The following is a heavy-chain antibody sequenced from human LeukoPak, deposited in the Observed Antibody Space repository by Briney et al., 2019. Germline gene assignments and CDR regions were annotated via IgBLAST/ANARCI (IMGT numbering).Heavy chain of an antibody. CDR2: IYYRGST. D-gene: IGHD3-22*01. J-gene: IGHJ4*02. CDR3: ARTYYYDSSGYYTLEYYFDY. CDR1: GGYFSGYY. V-gene: IGHV4-59*01. Sequence: PSETLSLTCAVYGGYFSGYYWSWIRRPPGKGLEWIGYIYYRGSTNYNPSLKSRVTISVDTSKHQFSLKLSSVTAADTAVYYCARTYYYDSSGYYTLEYYFDYWGQGTLVTVSS.